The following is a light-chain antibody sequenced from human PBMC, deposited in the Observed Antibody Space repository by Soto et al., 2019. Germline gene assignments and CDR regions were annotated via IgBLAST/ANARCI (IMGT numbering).Light chain of an antibody. CDR3: QQYNNYPRT. Sequence: DIQMTQSPSTLSASVGDRVTVTCRSGQSISSWLAWYQQKPGKAPKLLIYDASSLESGVPSRFSGSGSGTDFTLTISSLQPDDFATYYCQQYNNYPRTFGQGTKVDNK. J-gene: IGKJ1*01. CDR1: QSISSW. V-gene: IGKV1-5*01. CDR2: DAS.